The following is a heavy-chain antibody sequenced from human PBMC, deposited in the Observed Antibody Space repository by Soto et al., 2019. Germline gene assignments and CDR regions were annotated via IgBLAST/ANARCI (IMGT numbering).Heavy chain of an antibody. J-gene: IGHJ4*02. CDR2: ISSSSSTI. V-gene: IGHV3-48*02. D-gene: IGHD6-13*01. CDR3: ARVLHSSSWYYFDY. CDR1: GFTFSSYS. Sequence: EVQLVESGGGLVQPGGSLRLSCAASGFTFSSYSMNWVRQAPGKGLEWVSYISSSSSTIYYADSVKGRFTISRDNAKNPLYLQMNRLRDEDTAVYYCARVLHSSSWYYFDYWGQGTLVTVSS.